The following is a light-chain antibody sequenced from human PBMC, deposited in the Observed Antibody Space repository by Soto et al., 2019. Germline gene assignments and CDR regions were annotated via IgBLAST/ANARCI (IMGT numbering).Light chain of an antibody. J-gene: IGKJ3*01. Sequence: AIQLTQSPSSLSASVGDRVTITCRASQGISGALAWYQQKPGKAPKLLIYDASSLESGVPSRFSGSGSGTDFTLTISSLQPEDFATYYCQQFIFFGPGTKVDIK. CDR1: QGISGA. CDR3: QQFIF. V-gene: IGKV1-13*02. CDR2: DAS.